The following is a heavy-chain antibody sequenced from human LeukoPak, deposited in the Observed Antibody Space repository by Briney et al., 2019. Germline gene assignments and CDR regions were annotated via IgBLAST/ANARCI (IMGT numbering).Heavy chain of an antibody. CDR2: IYYSGST. D-gene: IGHD2-15*01. CDR1: GGSISSYY. V-gene: IGHV4-59*01. J-gene: IGHJ6*02. Sequence: PSETLSLTCTVSGGSISSYYWSWIRQPPGKGLEWIGYIYYSGSTNYNPSLKSRVTISVDTSKNQFSLKLSSVTAADTAVYYCARVFGKVAAPYYYYYGMDVWGQGTTVTVSS. CDR3: ARVFGKVAAPYYYYYGMDV.